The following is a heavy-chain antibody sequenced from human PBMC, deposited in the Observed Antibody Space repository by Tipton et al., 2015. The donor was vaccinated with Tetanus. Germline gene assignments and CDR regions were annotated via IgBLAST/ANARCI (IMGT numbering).Heavy chain of an antibody. V-gene: IGHV4-59*07. CDR3: ARGYHSSGYYLNGMDV. Sequence: TLSLTCTVSGGSISSYYWSWIRQPPGKGLEWIGYIYYSGSTNYNPSLKSRVTISVDTSKNQFSLKLSSVTAADTVVYYCARGYHSSGYYLNGMDVWGQGTTVTVSS. J-gene: IGHJ6*02. D-gene: IGHD3-22*01. CDR2: IYYSGST. CDR1: GGSISSYY.